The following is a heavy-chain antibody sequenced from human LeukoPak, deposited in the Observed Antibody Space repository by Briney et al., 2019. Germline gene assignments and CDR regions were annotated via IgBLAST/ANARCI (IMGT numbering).Heavy chain of an antibody. CDR1: GFTFSSYA. Sequence: GSLRLSCAASGFTFSSYAMHWVRQAPGKGLEWVAVISYDGSNKYYADSVKGRFTISRDNSKNTLYLQMNSLRAEDTAVYYCARAYIAVAAAAHWGQGTLVTVSS. D-gene: IGHD6-13*01. J-gene: IGHJ4*02. V-gene: IGHV3-30-3*01. CDR3: ARAYIAVAAAAH. CDR2: ISYDGSNK.